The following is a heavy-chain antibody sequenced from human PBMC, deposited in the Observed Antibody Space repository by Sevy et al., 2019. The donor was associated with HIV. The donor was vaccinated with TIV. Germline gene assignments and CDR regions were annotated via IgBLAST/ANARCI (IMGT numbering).Heavy chain of an antibody. CDR3: AKDVRYDSSGYFDY. V-gene: IGHV3-23*01. D-gene: IGHD3-22*01. CDR1: RFTLRSYA. CDR2: ISGSGVST. Sequence: GGSLRLSCAASRFTLRSYAMSWVRQAPGKGLEWVSAISGSGVSTYYADSVKGRFTIYRDNSKNTLYLQMNSLRAEDTAVYYCAKDVRYDSSGYFDYWGQGILVTVSS. J-gene: IGHJ4*02.